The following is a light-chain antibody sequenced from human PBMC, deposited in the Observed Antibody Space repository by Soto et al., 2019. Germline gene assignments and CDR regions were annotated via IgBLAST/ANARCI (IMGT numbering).Light chain of an antibody. CDR1: QSVSSN. J-gene: IGKJ5*01. V-gene: IGKV3-15*01. CDR3: QQYNNWPPGIT. CDR2: GAS. Sequence: EIVMTQSPATLSVSPGERATLYCRASQSVSSNLVWYQQKPGQAPRLLIYGASTRATGIPARFSGSGSGTEFTLTISSLQSEDFAVYYCQQYNNWPPGITFGQGTRLEIK.